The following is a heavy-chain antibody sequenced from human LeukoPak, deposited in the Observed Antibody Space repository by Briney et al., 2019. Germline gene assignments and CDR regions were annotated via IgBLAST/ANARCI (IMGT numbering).Heavy chain of an antibody. J-gene: IGHJ5*02. Sequence: GGSLRLSCAASGFTFSSYWMSWVRQAPGKGLEWVANIKQDGSEKYYVDSVKGRFTISRDNAKNSLYLQMNSLRAEDTAVYYCARERDYYDSSGLRPWGQGTLVTVSS. CDR3: ARERDYYDSSGLRP. CDR1: GFTFSSYW. CDR2: IKQDGSEK. V-gene: IGHV3-7*01. D-gene: IGHD3-22*01.